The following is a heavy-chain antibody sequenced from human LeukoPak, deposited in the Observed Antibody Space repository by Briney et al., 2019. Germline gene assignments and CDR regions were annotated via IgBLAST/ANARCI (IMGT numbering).Heavy chain of an antibody. V-gene: IGHV3-73*01. D-gene: IGHD5-12*01. CDR2: IRSKANSYAT. CDR1: GFTFSGSA. CDR3: TRHRNDRSRGYSGYDAFDI. Sequence: PGGSLRLSCAASGFTFSGSAMHWVRQASGKGLEWVGRIRSKANSYATAYAASVKGRFTISRDDSKNTAYLQMNSLKTEDTAVYYCTRHRNDRSRGYSGYDAFDIWGQGTMVTVSS. J-gene: IGHJ3*02.